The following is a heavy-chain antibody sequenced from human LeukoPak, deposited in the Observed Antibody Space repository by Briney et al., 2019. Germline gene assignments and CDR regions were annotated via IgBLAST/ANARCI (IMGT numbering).Heavy chain of an antibody. J-gene: IGHJ3*02. CDR2: IYPGDSDT. Sequence: GESLKISCKASGYSFNTYWIGWVRQMPGKGLEWMGLIYPGDSDTRYSPSFQGQVTISADKSISTAYLQWSSLKASDTAMYYCARLERRGAFDIWGQGTMVTVSS. CDR1: GYSFNTYW. CDR3: ARLERRGAFDI. V-gene: IGHV5-51*01. D-gene: IGHD1-1*01.